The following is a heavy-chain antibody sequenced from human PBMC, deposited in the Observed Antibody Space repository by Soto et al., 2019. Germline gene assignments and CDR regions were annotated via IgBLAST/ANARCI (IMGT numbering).Heavy chain of an antibody. CDR3: ARADGSGKLNP. V-gene: IGHV1-18*01. J-gene: IGHJ5*02. CDR1: GYTFTRDG. CDR2: ISAYNGNT. D-gene: IGHD3-10*01. Sequence: ASVKVSCKASGYTFTRDGFTWVRQAPGQGLEWMGWISAYNGNTNYAQKLQGRVTMTTDTSTSTAYMELRSLRSDDTAVYYCARADGSGKLNPWGQGTLVTVSS.